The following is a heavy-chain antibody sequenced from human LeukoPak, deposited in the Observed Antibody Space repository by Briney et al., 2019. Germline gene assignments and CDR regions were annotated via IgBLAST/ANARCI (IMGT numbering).Heavy chain of an antibody. V-gene: IGHV3-23*01. CDR1: GFTFSSYA. Sequence: AGGSLRLSCAASGFTFSSYAMSWVRQAPGKGLEWVSAISGSGGSTYYADSVKGRFTISRDNSKNTLYLQMNSLRAEDTAVYYCAKTSRSSGWYEWVQGSGVPDYWGQGTLVTVSS. D-gene: IGHD6-19*01. CDR3: AKTSRSSGWYEWVQGSGVPDY. J-gene: IGHJ4*02. CDR2: ISGSGGST.